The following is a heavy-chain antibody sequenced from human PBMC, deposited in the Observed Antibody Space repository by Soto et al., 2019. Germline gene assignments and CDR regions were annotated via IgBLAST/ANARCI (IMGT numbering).Heavy chain of an antibody. CDR1: GGAFSGYY. CDR2: INHSGST. CDR3: ERGWYRSGWYRHVLRYASDI. D-gene: IGHD6-19*01. Sequence: SETVSLTCAVYGGAFSGYYWSLIRRPPGKGLEWSGEINHSGSTNYNPSLKSRVTISVDTSKNQFSLKLSSVTAADTAVYYCERGWYRSGWYRHVLRYASDISRQGLMITVSS. J-gene: IGHJ3*02. V-gene: IGHV4-34*01.